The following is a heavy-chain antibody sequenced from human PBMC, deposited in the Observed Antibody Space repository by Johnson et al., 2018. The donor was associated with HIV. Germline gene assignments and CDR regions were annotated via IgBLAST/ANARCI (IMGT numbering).Heavy chain of an antibody. V-gene: IGHV3-30*04. Sequence: QVQLVESGGGVVRPGGSLRLSCAASGFTFSSYAMHWVRQAPGKGLEWVAVISYDGSNKYYADSVKGRFTISRDNSKNTLYLQMNSLRAEDSAVYYCSRLQETYYYDNNGYSNDAFDIWGQGTMVTVSS. CDR3: SRLQETYYYDNNGYSNDAFDI. J-gene: IGHJ3*02. CDR2: ISYDGSNK. CDR1: GFTFSSYA. D-gene: IGHD3-22*01.